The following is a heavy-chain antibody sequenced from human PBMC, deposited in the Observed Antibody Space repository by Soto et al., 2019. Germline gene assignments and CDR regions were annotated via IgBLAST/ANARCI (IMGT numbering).Heavy chain of an antibody. J-gene: IGHJ4*02. CDR2: ISAYNGNT. CDR1: GYTFTSYG. V-gene: IGHV1-18*01. Sequence: ASVKVSCKASGYTFTSYGISWVRQAPGQGLEWMGWISAYNGNTNYAQKLQGRVTMTTDTSTSTAYMELRSLRSDDTAVYYCARDDLLRYFDWLTLDYWGQGTLVTVSS. D-gene: IGHD3-9*01. CDR3: ARDDLLRYFDWLTLDY.